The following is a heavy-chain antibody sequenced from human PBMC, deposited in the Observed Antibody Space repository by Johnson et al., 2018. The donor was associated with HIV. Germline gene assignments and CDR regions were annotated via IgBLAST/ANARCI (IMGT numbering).Heavy chain of an antibody. CDR3: ARDTYCSGGSCYSNAFDI. J-gene: IGHJ3*02. V-gene: IGHV3-7*01. CDR1: W. Sequence: WMSWVRQAPGKGLEWVANIKQDGSEKYYVDSVKGRFTISRDNAKNSLYLQMNSLRAEDTAVYYCARDTYCSGGSCYSNAFDIWGQGTMVTVSS. D-gene: IGHD2-15*01. CDR2: IKQDGSEK.